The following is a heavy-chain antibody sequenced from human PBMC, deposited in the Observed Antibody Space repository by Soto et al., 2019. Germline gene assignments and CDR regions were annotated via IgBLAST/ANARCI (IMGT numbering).Heavy chain of an antibody. D-gene: IGHD3-16*02. CDR2: ISGSGGST. Sequence: EVQLLESGGGLVQPGGSLRLSCAASGFTFSSYAMSWVRQAPGKGLEWVSAISGSGGSTYYADSVKGRFTISRDNSKNTLYLQMNSVRAEDTAVYYCAKGGWGLYDYVWGSYRPVPIDYWGQGTLVTVSS. J-gene: IGHJ4*02. V-gene: IGHV3-23*01. CDR3: AKGGWGLYDYVWGSYRPVPIDY. CDR1: GFTFSSYA.